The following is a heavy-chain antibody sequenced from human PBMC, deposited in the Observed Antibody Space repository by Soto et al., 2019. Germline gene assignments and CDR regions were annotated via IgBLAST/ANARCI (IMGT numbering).Heavy chain of an antibody. Sequence: VGSLRLSCASSVFTFSSYAMSWVRQSPGKWLEWISVISGSGARTNYADSVKGRFTISRDNSKNTLNLQMNGPRAEDTAVYYCAKDYSLNTAMDTFFNSWGQGTLVSVSS. D-gene: IGHD5-18*01. J-gene: IGHJ4*02. CDR2: ISGSGART. CDR3: AKDYSLNTAMDTFFNS. V-gene: IGHV3-23*01. CDR1: VFTFSSYA.